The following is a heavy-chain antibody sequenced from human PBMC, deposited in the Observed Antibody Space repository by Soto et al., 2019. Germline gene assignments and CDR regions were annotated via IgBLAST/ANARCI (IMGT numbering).Heavy chain of an antibody. Sequence: PSETLSLTCTVSGGSISSGGYYWSWIRQHPXKGLEWIGYIYYSGSTYYNPSLKSRVTISVDTSKNQFSLKLSSVTAADTAVYYCARDRRVVVPAAILDYYYYGMDVWGQGTTVTVSS. V-gene: IGHV4-31*03. CDR2: IYYSGST. J-gene: IGHJ6*02. CDR3: ARDRRVVVPAAILDYYYYGMDV. D-gene: IGHD2-2*02. CDR1: GGSISSGGYY.